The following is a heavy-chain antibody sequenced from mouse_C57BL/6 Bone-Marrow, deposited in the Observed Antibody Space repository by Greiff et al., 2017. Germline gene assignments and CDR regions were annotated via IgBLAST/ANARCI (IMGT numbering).Heavy chain of an antibody. D-gene: IGHD1-1*01. CDR2: ISDGGSYT. CDR1: GFTFSSYA. Sequence: EVQLLESVGGLVKPGGSLKLSCAASGFTFSSYAMSWVRQTPEKRLEWVATISDGGSYTNYPANVQGRFTISRDNAKNNLYLQRSHLEAEDTAMCYSARDHLHYYGRGEDWGSGTSVTVS. J-gene: IGHJ4*01. CDR3: ARDHLHYYGRGED. V-gene: IGHV5-4*01.